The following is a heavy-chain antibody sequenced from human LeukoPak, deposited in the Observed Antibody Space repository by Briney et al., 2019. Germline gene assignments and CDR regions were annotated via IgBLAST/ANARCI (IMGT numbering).Heavy chain of an antibody. CDR1: GGSISSSSYY. D-gene: IGHD2-2*01. CDR3: VRVPAAPMYYYYGMDV. Sequence: SETLSLTCTVSGGSISSSSYYWVWIRQPPGKGLEWIGSIYYSGSTYYNPSLKSRVTISVDTSKNQFSLKLSSVTAADTAVYYCVRVPAAPMYYYYGMDVWGQGTTVTVSS. V-gene: IGHV4-39*01. CDR2: IYYSGST. J-gene: IGHJ6*02.